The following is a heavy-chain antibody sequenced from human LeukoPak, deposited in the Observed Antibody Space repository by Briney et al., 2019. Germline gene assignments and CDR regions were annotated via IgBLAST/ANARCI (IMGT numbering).Heavy chain of an antibody. CDR1: GFTVSSNY. CDR3: ARLSQVQDAFDI. Sequence: LRLSCAASGFTVSSNYMSWIRQPPGKGLEWIGSFYYSGSTYYNPSLKSRVTISVDTSKNQFSLKLSSVTAAGTAVYYCARLSQVQDAFDIWGQGTMVTVSS. CDR2: FYYSGST. D-gene: IGHD1-1*01. J-gene: IGHJ3*02. V-gene: IGHV4-38-2*01.